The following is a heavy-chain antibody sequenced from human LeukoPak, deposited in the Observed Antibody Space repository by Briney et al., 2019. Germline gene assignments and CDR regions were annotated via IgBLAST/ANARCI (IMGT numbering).Heavy chain of an antibody. CDR3: ARQGYTASYYFLDF. D-gene: IGHD1-26*01. J-gene: IGHJ4*02. V-gene: IGHV4-4*07. Sequence: SETPSLTCDVSDDFIRSHWWGWVRQPAGEGLEWIGRIYATGSTKFNPSLKIRLTMSMHTSTNQLSLKLSLQLTSVTAADTAVYFCARQGYTASYYFLDFWSQGTLVTVSP. CDR2: IYATGST. CDR1: DDFIRSHW.